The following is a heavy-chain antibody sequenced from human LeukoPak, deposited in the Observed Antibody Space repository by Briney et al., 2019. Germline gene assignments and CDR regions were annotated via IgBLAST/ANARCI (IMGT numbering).Heavy chain of an antibody. Sequence: ASVKVSCKVSGYTLTELSMHWVRQAPGKGLEWMGGXDPEDGETVYAQKFQGRVTMTEDTSTDTAYMELSSLRSEDTAVYYCATSHFCSSTSCYNHYYYYGMDVWGKGTTVTVSS. CDR2: XDPEDGET. J-gene: IGHJ6*04. V-gene: IGHV1-24*01. CDR3: ATSHFCSSTSCYNHYYYYGMDV. D-gene: IGHD2-2*02. CDR1: GYTLTELS.